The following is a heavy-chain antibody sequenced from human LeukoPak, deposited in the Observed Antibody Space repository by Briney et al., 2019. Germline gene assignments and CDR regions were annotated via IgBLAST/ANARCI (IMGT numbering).Heavy chain of an antibody. J-gene: IGHJ4*02. CDR3: ARDIVYLIDEDYG. Sequence: SETLSLTCTVSGSSFNSYYWSWIRQPARKGLEWTGRIHTSGSAEYNPSLQSRVTLSVDVSKKQFSLKMTSATAADTAVYYCARDIVYLIDEDYGWGQGTLVTVSS. CDR2: IHTSGSA. V-gene: IGHV4-4*07. D-gene: IGHD4-17*01. CDR1: GSSFNSYY.